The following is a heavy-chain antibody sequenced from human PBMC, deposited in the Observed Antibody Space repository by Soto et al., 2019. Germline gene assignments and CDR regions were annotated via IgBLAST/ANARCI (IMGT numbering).Heavy chain of an antibody. CDR1: GGSISSGGYS. D-gene: IGHD4-17*01. J-gene: IGHJ5*02. CDR3: ARATTVPKRGEFWFDA. Sequence: SETLSLTCAVSGGSISSGGYSWSWIRQPPGKGLEWIGYIYHSGSTYYNPSLKSRVTISVDRSKNQFSLKLSSVTAAGTAVYYCARATTVPKRGEFWFDAWGQGTLVTVSS. CDR2: IYHSGST. V-gene: IGHV4-30-2*01.